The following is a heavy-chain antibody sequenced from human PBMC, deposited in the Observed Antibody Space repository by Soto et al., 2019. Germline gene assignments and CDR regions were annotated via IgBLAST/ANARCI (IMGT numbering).Heavy chain of an antibody. CDR3: ARAPYHTGYCSGGSCYRGWFDP. CDR2: INHSGST. J-gene: IGHJ5*02. V-gene: IGHV4-34*01. Sequence: SETLSLTCAVYGGSFSGYYWSWIRQPPGKGLEWIGEINHSGSTNYNPSLKSRVTISVDTSKNQFSLKLSSVTAADTAVYYCARAPYHTGYCSGGSCYRGWFDPWGQGTLVTSPQ. CDR1: GGSFSGYY. D-gene: IGHD2-15*01.